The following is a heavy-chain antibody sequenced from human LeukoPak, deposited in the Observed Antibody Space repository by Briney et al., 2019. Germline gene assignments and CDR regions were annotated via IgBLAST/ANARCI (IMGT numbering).Heavy chain of an antibody. CDR2: IYYSGST. Sequence: SETLSLTCTVSGGSISSSSYYWGWIRRPPGKGLEWIGSIYYSGSTYYNPSLKSRATISVDTSKNQFSLKLSSVTAADTAVYYCARGTFITIFGVVSLEGFDPWGQGTLVTVSS. CDR3: ARGTFITIFGVVSLEGFDP. J-gene: IGHJ5*02. D-gene: IGHD3-3*01. CDR1: GGSISSSSYY. V-gene: IGHV4-39*07.